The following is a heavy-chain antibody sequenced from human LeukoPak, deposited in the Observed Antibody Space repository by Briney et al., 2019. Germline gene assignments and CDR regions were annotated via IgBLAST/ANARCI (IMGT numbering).Heavy chain of an antibody. J-gene: IGHJ4*02. D-gene: IGHD6-19*01. V-gene: IGHV3-53*01. Sequence: GGSLRLSCAASGFTFSSYSMNWVRQAPGKGLEWVSVIYSGGSTYYADSVKGRFTISRDNSKNTLYLQMNSLRAEDTAVYYCASSGWTHVDYWGQGTLVTVSS. CDR3: ASSGWTHVDY. CDR2: IYSGGST. CDR1: GFTFSSYS.